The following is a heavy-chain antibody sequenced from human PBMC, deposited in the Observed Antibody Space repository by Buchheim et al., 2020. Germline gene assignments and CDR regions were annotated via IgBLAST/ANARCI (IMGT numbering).Heavy chain of an antibody. D-gene: IGHD6-6*01. V-gene: IGHV3-48*01. CDR1: GFTFSSYS. J-gene: IGHJ4*02. Sequence: EVQLVESGGGLVQPGGSLRLSCAASGFTFSSYSMNWVRQAPGKGLEWGSYSSSSSSTIYYEDSVKGRFTISRDNAKNSLYLQLNSLRAEDTAVYYCARDSRSSSSHYFDYWGQGTL. CDR3: ARDSRSSSSHYFDY. CDR2: SSSSSSTI.